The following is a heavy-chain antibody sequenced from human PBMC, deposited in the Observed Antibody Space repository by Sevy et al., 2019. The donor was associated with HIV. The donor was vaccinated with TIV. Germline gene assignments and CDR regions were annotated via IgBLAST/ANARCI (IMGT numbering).Heavy chain of an antibody. CDR1: GYSFTSDW. V-gene: IGHV5-51*01. CDR3: ARRASYCGGDCYFFDY. Sequence: GESLKISCKASGYSFTSDWIGWVRQMPGKGLEWMGIIYPGDSDTSHSPSLEGQVTISAHKSISTAYLHWSSLTASDTAMYYCARRASYCGGDCYFFDYWGQGTLVTVSS. D-gene: IGHD2-21*02. CDR2: IYPGDSDT. J-gene: IGHJ4*02.